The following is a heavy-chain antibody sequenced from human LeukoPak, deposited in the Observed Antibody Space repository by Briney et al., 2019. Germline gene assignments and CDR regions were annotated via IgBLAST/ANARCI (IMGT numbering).Heavy chain of an antibody. J-gene: IGHJ1*01. V-gene: IGHV3-23*01. D-gene: IGHD6-19*01. CDR2: ISGSGGST. CDR1: GFTFSSYA. Sequence: TGGSLRLSCAASGFTFSSYAMSWVRQAPGKGLEWVSAISGSGGSTYYADSVKGRFTISRANSKNTLYLQMNSLRAEDTAVYYCAKDGWYAEYFQHWGQGTLVTVSS. CDR3: AKDGWYAEYFQH.